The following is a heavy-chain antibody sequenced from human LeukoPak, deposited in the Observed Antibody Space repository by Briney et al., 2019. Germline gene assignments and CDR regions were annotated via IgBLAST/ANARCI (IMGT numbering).Heavy chain of an antibody. Sequence: PSETLSLTCTVSGGSISSSSYYWGGIRQPPGKVRGCIGSIYYSGSTYYNPSIKSRVTISVDTSKNQFSLKLSSVTAADTAVYYCARGGYYYDSSGCPFDYWGQGTLVTVSS. D-gene: IGHD3-22*01. J-gene: IGHJ4*02. CDR1: GGSISSSSYY. CDR2: IYYSGST. V-gene: IGHV4-39*01. CDR3: ARGGYYYDSSGCPFDY.